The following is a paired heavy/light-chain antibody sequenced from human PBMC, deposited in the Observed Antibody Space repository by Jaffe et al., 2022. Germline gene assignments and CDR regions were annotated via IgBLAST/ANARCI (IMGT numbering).Light chain of an antibody. Sequence: SSELTQDPAVSVALGQTVRITCQGDSLGSYYATWYQQKPGQAPVLVIYGENNRPSGIPDRFSGSSSGNTASLTITGAQAEDEADYYCNSRDNSGNHVVFGGGTKLTVL. CDR2: GEN. CDR3: NSRDNSGNHVV. V-gene: IGLV3-19*01. J-gene: IGLJ2*01. CDR1: SLGSYY.
Heavy chain of an antibody. V-gene: IGHV3-23*01. CDR2: ISGGGGST. Sequence: EVELLESGGGLVQPGGSLRLSCAGSGFTLSNYATSWVRQAPGKGLEWVSVISGGGGSTYYADSVKGRFTISRDSSKNTLYMQMNSLRADDTAVYYCAKDRTGGPAGVYDYWGQGTLVTVSS. CDR3: AKDRTGGPAGVYDY. CDR1: GFTLSNYA. J-gene: IGHJ4*02. D-gene: IGHD2-2*01.